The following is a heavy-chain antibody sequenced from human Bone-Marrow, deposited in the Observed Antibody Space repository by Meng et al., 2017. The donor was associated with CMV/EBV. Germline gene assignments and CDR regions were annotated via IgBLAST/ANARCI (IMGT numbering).Heavy chain of an antibody. Sequence: GESLKISCAASGFTFSDYSMHWVRQAPVKGLELVSSISSSSSYIYYADSVNGPFTISRDNAKSSLYLKMNSLRAEDTAVYYGSRYDFWSDYLHYWGQGTLVTVSS. CDR2: ISSSSSYI. CDR1: GFTFSDYS. D-gene: IGHD3-3*01. J-gene: IGHJ4*02. CDR3: SRYDFWSDYLHY. V-gene: IGHV3-21*01.